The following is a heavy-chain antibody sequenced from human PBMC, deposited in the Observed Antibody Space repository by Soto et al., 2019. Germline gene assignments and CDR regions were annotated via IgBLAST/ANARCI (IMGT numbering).Heavy chain of an antibody. J-gene: IGHJ5*02. D-gene: IGHD6-19*01. CDR2: ISGSGVST. CDR3: GKGQASIAVDWFDP. V-gene: IGHV3-23*01. Sequence: EVQLLESGGGLVQPGGSLRLSCAASGFTFSTYTMTWVRQAPGKGLEWGSAISGSGVSTHYADSVKGRFTISRDNSKNTLYLQMNSLRAEDTAVYYCGKGQASIAVDWFDPWGQGTLVTVSS. CDR1: GFTFSTYT.